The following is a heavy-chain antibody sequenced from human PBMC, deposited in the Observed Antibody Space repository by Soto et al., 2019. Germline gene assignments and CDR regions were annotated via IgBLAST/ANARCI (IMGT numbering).Heavy chain of an antibody. CDR1: GFTFSSYW. V-gene: IGHV3-7*01. CDR3: ASPRPRGVDAFDI. J-gene: IGHJ3*02. D-gene: IGHD3-10*01. CDR2: IKQDGSEK. Sequence: GGSLRLSCAASGFTFSSYWMSWVRQAPGKGLEWVANIKQDGSEKYYVDSVKGRFTISRDNAKNSLYLQMNSLRAEDTAVYYCASPRPRGVDAFDIWGQGTMVTVSS.